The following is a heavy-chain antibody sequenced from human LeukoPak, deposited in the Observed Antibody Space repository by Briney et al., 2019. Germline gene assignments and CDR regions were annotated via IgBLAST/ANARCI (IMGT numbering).Heavy chain of an antibody. V-gene: IGHV1-3*01. CDR2: INAGNGNT. J-gene: IGHJ3*02. Sequence: ASAKVSCKASGYTFTSYAMHWVRQAPGQRLEWMGWINAGNGNTKYSQKFQGRVTITRDTSASTAYMELSSLRSEDTAVYYCARVPPGYSSSERAFDIWGQGTMVTVSS. CDR3: ARVPPGYSSSERAFDI. D-gene: IGHD6-13*01. CDR1: GYTFTSYA.